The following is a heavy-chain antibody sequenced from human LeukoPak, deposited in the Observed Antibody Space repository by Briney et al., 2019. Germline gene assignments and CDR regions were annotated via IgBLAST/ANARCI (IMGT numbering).Heavy chain of an antibody. Sequence: PSETLSLTCTVSGGSISSYYWSWIRQPPGKGLEWIGYIYYSGSTNYKPSLKSRVTISVDTSKNQFSLKLSSVTAADTAVYYCARDHGPDDFWSGYFGYWGQGTLVTVSS. CDR1: GGSISSYY. CDR2: IYYSGST. D-gene: IGHD3-3*01. J-gene: IGHJ4*02. CDR3: ARDHGPDDFWSGYFGY. V-gene: IGHV4-59*01.